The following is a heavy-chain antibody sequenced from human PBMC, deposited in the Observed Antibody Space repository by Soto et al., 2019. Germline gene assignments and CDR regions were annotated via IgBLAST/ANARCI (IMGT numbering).Heavy chain of an antibody. D-gene: IGHD3-3*01. V-gene: IGHV4-59*01. Sequence: PSETLSLTCTVSGGSISSYYWSWIRQPPGKGLEWIGYIYYSGSTNYNPSLKSRVTISVDTSKNQFSLKLSSVTAADTAVYYCARGITIFGVDYYYYMDVWGKGTTVTVSS. CDR3: ARGITIFGVDYYYYMDV. J-gene: IGHJ6*03. CDR2: IYYSGST. CDR1: GGSISSYY.